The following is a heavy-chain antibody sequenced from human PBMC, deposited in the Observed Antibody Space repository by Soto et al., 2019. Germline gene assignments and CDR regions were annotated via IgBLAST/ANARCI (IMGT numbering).Heavy chain of an antibody. CDR1: GYSFTSYW. CDR2: IYPGDSDT. D-gene: IGHD3-3*01. V-gene: IGHV5-51*01. Sequence: PGESLKISCKGSGYSFTSYWIGWVRQMPGKGLEWMGIIYPGDSDTRYSPSFQGQITISADKSISTAYLQWSSLKASDTAMYYCARGQSDNYDFWSGYYANFDYWGQGTLVTVSS. CDR3: ARGQSDNYDFWSGYYANFDY. J-gene: IGHJ4*02.